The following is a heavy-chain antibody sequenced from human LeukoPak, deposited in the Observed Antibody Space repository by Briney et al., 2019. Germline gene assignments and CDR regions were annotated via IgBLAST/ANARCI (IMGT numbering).Heavy chain of an antibody. Sequence: ASVKVSCKXSGYTFTGYYMHWVRQSPRQGLEWMGWINPNSGGTKYAQKFQGRVTMTRDTSISTGDMELSRLRSDDTAVYYCARAEVSSWYDYFQHWGQGSLVTVSS. D-gene: IGHD6-13*01. V-gene: IGHV1-2*02. CDR1: GYTFTGYY. J-gene: IGHJ1*01. CDR2: INPNSGGT. CDR3: ARAEVSSWYDYFQH.